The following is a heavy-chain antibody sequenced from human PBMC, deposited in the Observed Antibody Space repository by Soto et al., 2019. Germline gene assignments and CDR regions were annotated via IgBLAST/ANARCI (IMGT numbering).Heavy chain of an antibody. CDR2: TYYRSKWYN. V-gene: IGHV6-1*01. CDR1: GDSVSSNSAA. Sequence: PSQTLSLTCAISGDSVSSNSAAWNWIRQSPSRGLEWLGRTYYRSKWYNDYAVSVKSRITINRDTSKNQFSLQLNSVTPEDTAVYYCARDCTNGVCYPSYHYGMDVWGQGTTVTVSS. J-gene: IGHJ6*02. CDR3: ARDCTNGVCYPSYHYGMDV. D-gene: IGHD2-8*01.